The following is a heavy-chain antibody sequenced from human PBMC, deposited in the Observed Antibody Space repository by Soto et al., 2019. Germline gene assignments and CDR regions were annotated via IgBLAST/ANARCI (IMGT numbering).Heavy chain of an antibody. V-gene: IGHV4-31*03. D-gene: IGHD6-13*01. CDR3: ARVRGIAAAGTYYGMDV. CDR2: IYYSGST. CDR1: GGSISSGGYY. Sequence: QVQLQESGPGLVKPSQTLSLTCTVSGGSISSGGYYWSWIRQHPGKGLEWIGYIYYSGSTYYNPSLKSRVTMSVDTSKNQFSLKMSSVTAADTAVYYCARVRGIAAAGTYYGMDVWGQGTTVTVSS. J-gene: IGHJ6*02.